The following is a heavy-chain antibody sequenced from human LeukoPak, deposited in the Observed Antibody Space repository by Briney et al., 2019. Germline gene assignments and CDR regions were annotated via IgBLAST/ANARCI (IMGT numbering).Heavy chain of an antibody. CDR2: IYHSGST. CDR1: GYSISRGYY. J-gene: IGHJ6*03. Sequence: SETQSLTCAVSGYSISRGYYWGWIRQPPGKGLEWIGNIYHSGSTYYNPSLKSRVTISVDTSKNQFSLRLSSVTAADTAVYYCARAAGAAVRGYYYYYMDVWGKGTTVTVSS. CDR3: ARAAGAAVRGYYYYYMDV. D-gene: IGHD6-13*01. V-gene: IGHV4-38-2*01.